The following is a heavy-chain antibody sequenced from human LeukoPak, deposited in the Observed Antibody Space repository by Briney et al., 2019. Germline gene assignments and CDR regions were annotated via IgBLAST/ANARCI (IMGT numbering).Heavy chain of an antibody. V-gene: IGHV1-18*01. J-gene: IGHJ5*02. Sequence: ASVKVSCKASGYTFTTYGISWVRQAPGQGLEWMGWINAYNGNTNYAQKLQGRVTMTTDTSTGTAYMELRSLRSDDTAVYYCARKDYYNWFDPWGQGTLVTVSS. D-gene: IGHD2-15*01. CDR2: INAYNGNT. CDR3: ARKDYYNWFDP. CDR1: GYTFTTYG.